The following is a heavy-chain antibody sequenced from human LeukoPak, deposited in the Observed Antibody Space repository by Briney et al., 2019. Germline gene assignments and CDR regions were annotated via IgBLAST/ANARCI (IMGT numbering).Heavy chain of an antibody. D-gene: IGHD3-22*01. J-gene: IGHJ4*02. CDR3: ARPYYYDATGPYDY. Sequence: PSETLSLTCTVSGGSISSYYWSWIRQPPGKGLEWIGSIFYSGTTYYNPSLKSRVTISVDTSKNQFSLKVSSVTAADTAVYYCARPYYYDATGPYDYWGRGTLVTVSS. CDR1: GGSISSYY. CDR2: IFYSGTT. V-gene: IGHV4-39*01.